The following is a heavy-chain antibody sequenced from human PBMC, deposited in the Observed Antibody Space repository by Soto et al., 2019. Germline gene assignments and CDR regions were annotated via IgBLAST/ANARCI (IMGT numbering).Heavy chain of an antibody. CDR3: AKGPKGAYKYGPYFDF. J-gene: IGHJ4*02. D-gene: IGHD5-18*01. CDR2: IYTSGST. CDR1: GGSISSYY. Sequence: QVQLQESGPGLVKPSETLSLTCTVSGGSISSYYWSWIRQPAGKGLEWIGRIYTSGSTNYNPSLQRRVTMSVDTSKNQFSLKLSSVTAADTALYYGAKGPKGAYKYGPYFDFWGQGALVTVSS. V-gene: IGHV4-4*07.